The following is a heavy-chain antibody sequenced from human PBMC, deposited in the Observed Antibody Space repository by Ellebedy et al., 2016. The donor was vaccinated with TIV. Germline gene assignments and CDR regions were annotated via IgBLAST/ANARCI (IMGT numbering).Heavy chain of an antibody. V-gene: IGHV4-39*01. CDR1: DGSISSNDYY. CDR3: ARTKGFDAFDI. J-gene: IGHJ3*02. Sequence: SETLSLTCTVSDGSISSNDYYWGWIRQPPGRGLEWAGSIYYSGSTYYNPSLKSRVTISVDTSKNQFSLKLSSVTAADTAVYYCARTKGFDAFDIWGQGTTVTVSS. CDR2: IYYSGST.